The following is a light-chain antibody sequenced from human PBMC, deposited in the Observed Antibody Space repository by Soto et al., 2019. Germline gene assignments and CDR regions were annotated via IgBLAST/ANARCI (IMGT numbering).Light chain of an antibody. CDR2: GVS. V-gene: IGKV3-15*01. J-gene: IGKJ1*01. CDR3: QQYGGSPWT. Sequence: EMVMTQSPATLSVCPGERASLSCRASQSVSSTLAWYQQKPGQAPRLLISGVSSRATGIPARFSGSGSGTEFTLTISSLRSEDFAMYYCQQYGGSPWTFGQGTKVEIK. CDR1: QSVSST.